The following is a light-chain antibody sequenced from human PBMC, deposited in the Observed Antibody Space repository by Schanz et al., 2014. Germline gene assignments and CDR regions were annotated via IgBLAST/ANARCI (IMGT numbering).Light chain of an antibody. Sequence: QSVLTQPPSVSGAPGQRVTISCTGSSSNLGASYDVQWYQQLPGTAPKLLVYGNSNRPSGVPDRFSGSKSDTSASLAITGLQAEDEADYYCAAWDDSLNGRVFGGGTKLTVL. J-gene: IGLJ3*02. CDR3: AAWDDSLNGRV. CDR2: GNS. CDR1: SSNLGASYD. V-gene: IGLV1-40*01.